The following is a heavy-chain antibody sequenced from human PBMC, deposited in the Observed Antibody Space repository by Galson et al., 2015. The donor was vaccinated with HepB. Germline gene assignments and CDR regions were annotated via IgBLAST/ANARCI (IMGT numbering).Heavy chain of an antibody. D-gene: IGHD3-10*01. V-gene: IGHV1-46*03. CDR1: GYTFTSYY. CDR3: ARGLKRITMVRGINWFDP. J-gene: IGHJ5*02. Sequence: SVKVSCKASGYTFTSYYMHWVRQAPGQGLEWMGIINPSGGSTSYAQKFQGRVTMTRDTSTSTVYMELSSLRSEDTAVYYCARGLKRITMVRGINWFDPWGQGTLVTVSS. CDR2: INPSGGST.